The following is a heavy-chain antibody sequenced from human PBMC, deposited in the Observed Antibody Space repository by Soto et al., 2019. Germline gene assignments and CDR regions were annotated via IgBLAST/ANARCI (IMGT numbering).Heavy chain of an antibody. CDR2: IDWDDDK. J-gene: IGHJ4*02. Sequence: SGPTLVNPTQTLTLTCTFSGFSLSTSGMCVSWIRQPPGKALEWLALIDWDDDKYYSTSLKTRLTISKDTSKNLVVLTMTNMDPVDTATYYCARINGGYCSGGSCYFDYWGQGTLVTVSS. CDR3: ARINGGYCSGGSCYFDY. CDR1: GFSLSTSGMC. D-gene: IGHD2-15*01. V-gene: IGHV2-70*01.